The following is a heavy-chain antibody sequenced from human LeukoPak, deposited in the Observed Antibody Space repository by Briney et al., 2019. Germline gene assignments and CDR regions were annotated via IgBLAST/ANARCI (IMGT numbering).Heavy chain of an antibody. CDR1: GGTFSSYA. CDR2: IIPIFGTA. J-gene: IGHJ4*02. CDR3: AIREYDILTGYYETPVDY. D-gene: IGHD3-9*01. Sequence: SVKVSCKASGGTFSSYAISWVRQAPGQGLEWMGRIIPIFGTANYAQKFQGRVTITTDESTSTAYMELSSLRSEDTAVYYCAIREYDILTGYYETPVDYWGQGTLVTVSS. V-gene: IGHV1-69*05.